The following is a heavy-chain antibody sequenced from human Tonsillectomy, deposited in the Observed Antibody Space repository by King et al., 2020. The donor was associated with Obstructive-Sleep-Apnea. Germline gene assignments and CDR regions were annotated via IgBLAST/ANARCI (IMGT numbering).Heavy chain of an antibody. CDR2: IYSDGST. J-gene: IGHJ4*02. Sequence: VQLVESGGGLVQPGGSLRLSCAASGFTVSSNYMSWVRQAPGKGLEWVSLIYSDGSTYFADSVKGRFTISRDNSKNTLYLHMNSLRAEDTAVYYCAREGRYCSSTSCHYFFDYWGQGTLVTVSS. CDR1: GFTVSSNY. CDR3: AREGRYCSSTSCHYFFDY. V-gene: IGHV3-66*01. D-gene: IGHD2-2*01.